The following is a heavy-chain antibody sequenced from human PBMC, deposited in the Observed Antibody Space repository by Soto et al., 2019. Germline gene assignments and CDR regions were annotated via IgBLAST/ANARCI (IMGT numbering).Heavy chain of an antibody. Sequence: EVQLLESGGGLVQPGGSLRLSCAASGFTFSSYAMSWVRQAPGKGLEWVSAISGSGGSTYYADSVKGRFTISRDNSKNTLYLQMNSLRAEDTDVYYCAKDRSWSTYYFDYWGQGTLVTVSS. V-gene: IGHV3-23*01. CDR1: GFTFSSYA. CDR2: ISGSGGST. CDR3: AKDRSWSTYYFDY. D-gene: IGHD3-3*01. J-gene: IGHJ4*02.